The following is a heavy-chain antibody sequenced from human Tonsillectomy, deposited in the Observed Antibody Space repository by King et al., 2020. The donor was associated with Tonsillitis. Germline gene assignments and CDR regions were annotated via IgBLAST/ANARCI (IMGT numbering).Heavy chain of an antibody. J-gene: IGHJ6*03. D-gene: IGHD2-21*02. V-gene: IGHV5-51*01. CDR1: GYNFASTW. Sequence: VQLVESGAEVKKPGESLKISCQGSGYNFASTWIGWVRQMPGQGLEWMGIIYPGDSDTRYSPSFQGQVTISADTSISTAYLHWSSLKASETAMYYCARQGASVTRFYYYDHMDVWGNGTTVTVSS. CDR3: ARQGASVTRFYYYDHMDV. CDR2: IYPGDSDT.